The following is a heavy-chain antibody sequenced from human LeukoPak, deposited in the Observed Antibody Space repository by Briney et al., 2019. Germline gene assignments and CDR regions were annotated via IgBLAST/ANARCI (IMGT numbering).Heavy chain of an antibody. CDR1: GFTFSSYA. CDR2: ISGSGGST. Sequence: GGSLRLSCAASGFTFSSYAMSWVRQAPGKGLEWVSAISGSGGSTCYADSVEGRFTISRDNSKNTLYLQMNSLRAEDTAVYYCANQRLERRNYWGQGTLVTVSS. J-gene: IGHJ4*02. CDR3: ANQRLERRNY. D-gene: IGHD1-1*01. V-gene: IGHV3-23*01.